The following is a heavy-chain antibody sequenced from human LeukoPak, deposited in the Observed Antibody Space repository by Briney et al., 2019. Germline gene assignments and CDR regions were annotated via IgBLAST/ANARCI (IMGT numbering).Heavy chain of an antibody. V-gene: IGHV4-34*01. D-gene: IGHD2-2*02. J-gene: IGHJ4*02. CDR2: INHSGST. CDR1: GGSSSGYY. Sequence: PSETLSLTCAVYGGSSSGYYWSWIRQPPGKGLEWIGEINHSGSTNYNPSLKSRVTISVDTSKNQFSLKLSSVTAADTAVYYCARVGYCSSTSCYKNTNFDYWGQGTLVTVSS. CDR3: ARVGYCSSTSCYKNTNFDY.